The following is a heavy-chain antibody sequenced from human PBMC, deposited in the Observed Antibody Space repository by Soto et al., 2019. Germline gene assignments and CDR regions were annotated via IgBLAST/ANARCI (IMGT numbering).Heavy chain of an antibody. CDR2: ITSNGGST. J-gene: IGHJ4*02. Sequence: GSLRLSCSASGFTFSSYVMNWVRQAPGKGLEYVSGITSNGGSTFYADSVKGRFIISRDNSQNTVYLQMSSLTTADTAVYYCLVASAAYWGQGT. CDR3: LVASAAY. CDR1: GFTFSSYV. V-gene: IGHV3-64D*06. D-gene: IGHD6-13*01.